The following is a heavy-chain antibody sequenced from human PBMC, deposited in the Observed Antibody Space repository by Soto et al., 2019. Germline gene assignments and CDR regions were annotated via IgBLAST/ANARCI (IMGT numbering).Heavy chain of an antibody. V-gene: IGHV4-39*01. D-gene: IGHD2-21*02. J-gene: IGHJ4*02. CDR2: IYYSGST. Sequence: SETLSLTCTVSGGSISSSSYYWGWIRQPPGKGLEWIGSIYYSGSTYYNPSLKSRVTISVDTSKNQFSLKLSSVTAADTAVYYCARHIVVVTAIIPNFDYWGQGTLVTVSS. CDR1: GGSISSSSYY. CDR3: ARHIVVVTAIIPNFDY.